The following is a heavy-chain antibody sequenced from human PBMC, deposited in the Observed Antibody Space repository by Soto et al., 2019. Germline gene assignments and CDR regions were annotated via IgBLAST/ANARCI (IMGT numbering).Heavy chain of an antibody. CDR2: ISNCGDTI. CDR1: GFSFSDYY. CDR3: ERGQDSSGVVVY. Sequence: QVQLVESGGGLVKPGWSLRLSCAASGFSFSDYYMSWIRQAPGKGLEWISYISNCGDTIYYADSFKGRFTISRDNEKNSLYLQMNILRAEDTAVYYCERGQDSSGVVVYWGKVPLITVSS. V-gene: IGHV3-11*01. J-gene: IGHJ4*02. D-gene: IGHD3-22*01.